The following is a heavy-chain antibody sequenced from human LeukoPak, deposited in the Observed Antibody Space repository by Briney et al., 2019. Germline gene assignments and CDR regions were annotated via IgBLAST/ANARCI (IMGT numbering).Heavy chain of an antibody. J-gene: IGHJ4*02. V-gene: IGHV3-66*01. D-gene: IGHD2-8*01. Sequence: GGSLRLSCAASGFTVSNKYMSWVRQAPGKGLEWVSVIYTGGSTYYADSVKGRFTISRDNSKNTVNLQMNSLRAEDTAVYYCAKDPDCTSGICYTFFDYWGQGTLVTVSS. CDR3: AKDPDCTSGICYTFFDY. CDR1: GFTVSNKY. CDR2: IYTGGST.